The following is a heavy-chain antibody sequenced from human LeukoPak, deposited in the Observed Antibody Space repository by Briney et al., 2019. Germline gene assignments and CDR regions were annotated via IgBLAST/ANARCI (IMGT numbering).Heavy chain of an antibody. J-gene: IGHJ6*03. Sequence: PGGSLRLSCAAPGFIFTNYGMQWVRQAPGKGLEWVAFIRHDGRGQFFADSVKGRFIISRDNSNNTVFLQMSSLRIEDTAVYYCAKPLPLYSSSADYMDVWGTGTTVTVSS. CDR1: GFIFTNYG. D-gene: IGHD6-6*01. CDR3: AKPLPLYSSSADYMDV. CDR2: IRHDGRGQ. V-gene: IGHV3-30*02.